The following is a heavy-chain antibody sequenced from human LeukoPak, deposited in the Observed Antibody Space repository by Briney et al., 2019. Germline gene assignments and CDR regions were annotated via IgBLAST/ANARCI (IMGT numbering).Heavy chain of an antibody. CDR2: ISAYNGNT. D-gene: IGHD6-25*01. J-gene: IGHJ4*02. Sequence: ASVKVSCKASGYTFTSYGISWVRQAPGQGREGMGWISAYNGNTNYAQKLQGRVTMTTDTSTSTAYMKLRSLRSDAPAVYYCADGIAAGDFDYWGQGTLVTVSS. V-gene: IGHV1-18*01. CDR3: ADGIAAGDFDY. CDR1: GYTFTSYG.